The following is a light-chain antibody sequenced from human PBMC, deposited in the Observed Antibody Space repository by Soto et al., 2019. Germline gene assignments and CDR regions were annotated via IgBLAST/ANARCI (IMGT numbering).Light chain of an antibody. CDR3: RSYTSSSTLV. J-gene: IGLJ2*01. Sequence: QSVLTQPASVSGSPGQSITISCTGTSSDVGGYNYVSWYQQHPGKAPKLMIYDVSNRPSGVSNRFSGSKSGNTASLTISGLQAEDEVDSYCRSYTSSSTLVFGGGTKVTVL. CDR1: SSDVGGYNY. CDR2: DVS. V-gene: IGLV2-14*01.